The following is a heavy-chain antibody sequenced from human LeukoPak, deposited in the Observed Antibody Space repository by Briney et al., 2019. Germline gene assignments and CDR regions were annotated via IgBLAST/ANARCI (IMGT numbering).Heavy chain of an antibody. V-gene: IGHV3-30*02. CDR1: GFTFSSYG. D-gene: IGHD3-10*01. Sequence: GGSLRLSCAASGFTFSSYGMHWVRQAPGKGLEWVAFIRYDGSNKYYADSVKGRFTISRDNSKNTLYLQMNSLRAEDTAVYYCARDVWFGERNFDYWGQGTLVTVSS. CDR3: ARDVWFGERNFDY. CDR2: IRYDGSNK. J-gene: IGHJ4*02.